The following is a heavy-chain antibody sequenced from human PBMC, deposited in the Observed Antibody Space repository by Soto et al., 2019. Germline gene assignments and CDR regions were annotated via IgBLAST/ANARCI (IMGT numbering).Heavy chain of an antibody. CDR3: ARVLRSSGWYTEGSFDY. D-gene: IGHD6-19*01. CDR1: SGSISSSNC. Sequence: QVQLQESGPGLVKPSGTLSLPCAVSSGSISSSNCWSWVRKPPGKGLEWIGEIYHSGSTNYNPSLKSRVTISVDKSKNQFSLKLSSVTAADTAVYYCARVLRSSGWYTEGSFDYWGQGTLVTVSS. J-gene: IGHJ4*02. V-gene: IGHV4-4*02. CDR2: IYHSGST.